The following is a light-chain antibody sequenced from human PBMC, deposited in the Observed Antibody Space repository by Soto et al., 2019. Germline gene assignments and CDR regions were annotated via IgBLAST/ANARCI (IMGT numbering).Light chain of an antibody. CDR1: SSNIGNNY. CDR2: DNN. Sequence: QSLLTQPPSVSAAPGQKVTISCSGASSNIGNNYVSWYQQLPGTAPKLLIYDNNQRPSGIPDRFSGSKSGTSATLGITGLQTGDEADYYCGTWDSSLSGGVFGGGTKLTVL. J-gene: IGLJ3*02. V-gene: IGLV1-51*01. CDR3: GTWDSSLSGGV.